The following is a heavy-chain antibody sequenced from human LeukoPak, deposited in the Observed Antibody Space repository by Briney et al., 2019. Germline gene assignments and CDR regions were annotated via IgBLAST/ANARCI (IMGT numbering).Heavy chain of an antibody. CDR2: IRYDGSNK. CDR1: GFTFSSYG. V-gene: IGHV3-30*02. CDR3: ARDQYSGSHSGHDY. D-gene: IGHD1-26*01. J-gene: IGHJ4*02. Sequence: PGGSLRLSCAASGFTFSSYGMHWVRQAPGKGLEWVAFIRYDGSNKYYADSVKGRFTISRDNSKNTLYLQMNSLRAEDTAVYYCARDQYSGSHSGHDYWGQGTLVTVYS.